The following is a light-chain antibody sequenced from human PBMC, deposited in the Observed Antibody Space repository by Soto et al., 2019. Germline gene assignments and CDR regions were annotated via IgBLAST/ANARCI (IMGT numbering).Light chain of an antibody. J-gene: IGKJ1*01. CDR3: QQYGSSPT. Sequence: EIGLTQSPGTLSLSPGERATLSCRASQSVRSNYLAWYQQKPGQAPSLLIYGASSRATGIPDRFSGSGSGTDFTLTISRLEPEDFAVYYCQQYGSSPTFGQGTKVEIK. CDR1: QSVRSNY. CDR2: GAS. V-gene: IGKV3-20*01.